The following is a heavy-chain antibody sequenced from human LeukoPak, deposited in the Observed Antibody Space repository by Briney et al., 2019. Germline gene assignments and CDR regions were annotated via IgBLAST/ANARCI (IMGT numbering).Heavy chain of an antibody. Sequence: PGGSLRLSCAASGFTFSSYAMHWFRQAPGKGLEWVAVISYDGSNKYYADSVKGRFTISRDNSKNTLYLQMNSLRAEDTAVYYCARDDGDGFHFDYWGQGTLVTVSS. CDR2: ISYDGSNK. CDR3: ARDDGDGFHFDY. D-gene: IGHD5-24*01. V-gene: IGHV3-30*04. J-gene: IGHJ4*02. CDR1: GFTFSSYA.